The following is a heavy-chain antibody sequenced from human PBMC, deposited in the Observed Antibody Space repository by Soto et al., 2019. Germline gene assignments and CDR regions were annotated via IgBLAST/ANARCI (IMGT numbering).Heavy chain of an antibody. V-gene: IGHV1-18*01. D-gene: IGHD3-16*02. CDR3: ARDSDYVWGSYRPPFFDY. Sequence: QVPLVQSGAEVKKPGASVKVSCKASGYTFTSYGISWVRQAPGQGLEWMGWISAYNGNTNYAQKLQGRVTMTTDTSTSTAYMELRSLRSDDTAVYYCARDSDYVWGSYRPPFFDYWGQGTLVTVSS. CDR1: GYTFTSYG. CDR2: ISAYNGNT. J-gene: IGHJ4*02.